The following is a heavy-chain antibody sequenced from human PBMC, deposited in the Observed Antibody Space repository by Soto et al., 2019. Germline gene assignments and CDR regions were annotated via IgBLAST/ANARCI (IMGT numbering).Heavy chain of an antibody. CDR3: ARDTHNYDFWSGSQLVGGDY. J-gene: IGHJ4*02. CDR1: GFTFSSYS. V-gene: IGHV3-21*01. D-gene: IGHD3-3*01. CDR2: ISSSSSYI. Sequence: EVQLVESGGGLVKPGGSLRLSCAASGFTFSSYSMNWVRQAPGKGLEWVSSISSSSSYIYYADSVKGRFTISRDNAKNSLYLQMNSLRAEDTAEYYCARDTHNYDFWSGSQLVGGDYWGQGTLVTVSS.